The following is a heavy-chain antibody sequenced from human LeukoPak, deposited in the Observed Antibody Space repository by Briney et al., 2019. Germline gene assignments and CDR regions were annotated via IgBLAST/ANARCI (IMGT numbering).Heavy chain of an antibody. Sequence: GGSLRLSCGASGFTFTTHWIHWVRQAPGKGLEWVSSITSNGSKTFHSDVLMGRFTISRDNAKNSLYLQMSGLRAEDTAVYYCTRAIRATGTDYWGQGTLVTVSS. V-gene: IGHV3-21*01. J-gene: IGHJ4*02. D-gene: IGHD6-13*01. CDR2: ITSNGSKT. CDR1: GFTFTTHW. CDR3: TRAIRATGTDY.